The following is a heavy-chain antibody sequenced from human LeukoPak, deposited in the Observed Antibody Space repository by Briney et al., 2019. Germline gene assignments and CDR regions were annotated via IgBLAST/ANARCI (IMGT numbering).Heavy chain of an antibody. V-gene: IGHV4-59*01. J-gene: IGHJ4*02. D-gene: IGHD5-18*01. CDR1: GGSISSYY. CDR2: IYYSGST. CDR3: ARDSGSNGFDY. Sequence: SETLSLTCTVSGGSISSYYWSWIRQPPGKGLEWIGYIYYSGSTNYNPSLKSRVTISVDTSKNQFSLKLSSVTAADTAVYYCARDSGSNGFDYWGQGTLVTVSS.